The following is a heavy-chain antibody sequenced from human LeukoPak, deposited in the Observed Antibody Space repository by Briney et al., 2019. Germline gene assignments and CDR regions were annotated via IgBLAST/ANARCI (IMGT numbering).Heavy chain of an antibody. CDR1: GGSISRNY. D-gene: IGHD4-17*01. V-gene: IGHV4-59*01. CDR2: IHYSGST. J-gene: IGHJ6*02. CDR3: ARGLMVTTSTRYYHNGMDV. Sequence: PSATLSLTCSVSGGSISRNYWTWIRQPAGKGREWIRYIHYSGSTNYKPSLKSRVTISVDTSKNQFSLNLSSVTAADTAVYYCARGLMVTTSTRYYHNGMDVWGQGTTVTVS.